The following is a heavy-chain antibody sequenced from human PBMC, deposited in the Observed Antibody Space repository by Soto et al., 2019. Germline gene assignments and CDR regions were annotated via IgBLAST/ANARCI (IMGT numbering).Heavy chain of an antibody. D-gene: IGHD4-4*01. Sequence: SETLSLTCAVYGGSFSGYYWSWIRQPPGKGLEWIGEINHSGSTNYNPSLKSRVTISVDTSKNQFSLKLSSVTAADTAVYYCARGPYSNYPPRLDYWGQGTLVTVSS. CDR3: ARGPYSNYPPRLDY. J-gene: IGHJ4*02. CDR1: GGSFSGYY. CDR2: INHSGST. V-gene: IGHV4-34*01.